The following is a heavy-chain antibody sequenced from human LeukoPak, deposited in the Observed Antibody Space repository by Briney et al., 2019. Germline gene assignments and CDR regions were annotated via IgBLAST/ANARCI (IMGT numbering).Heavy chain of an antibody. CDR1: GGTFSSYA. D-gene: IGHD2-2*01. CDR2: IIPILGIA. V-gene: IGHV1-69*04. CDR3: ARAGGYCSSTSCGMDV. Sequence: ASVKVSCKASGGTFSSYAISWVRQAPGQGPEWMGRIIPILGIANYAQKFQGRVTITADKSTSTAYMELSSLRSEDAAVYYCARAGGYCSSTSCGMDVWGQGTTVTVSS. J-gene: IGHJ6*02.